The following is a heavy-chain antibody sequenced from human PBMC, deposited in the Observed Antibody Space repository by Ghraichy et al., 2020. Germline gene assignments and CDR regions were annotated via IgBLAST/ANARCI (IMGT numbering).Heavy chain of an antibody. J-gene: IGHJ4*02. D-gene: IGHD2-15*01. CDR1: GYAFTGYG. V-gene: IGHV1-18*01. CDR2: ISAYNGNT. Sequence: ASVKVSCKASGYAFTGYGISWVRQAPGQGLEWMGWISAYNGNTNYAQNLQGRVTMTTDTSTSTAYMELRSLRSDDPAVYYCARGDCSGGSCYYLDYWGQGTLVTVSS. CDR3: ARGDCSGGSCYYLDY.